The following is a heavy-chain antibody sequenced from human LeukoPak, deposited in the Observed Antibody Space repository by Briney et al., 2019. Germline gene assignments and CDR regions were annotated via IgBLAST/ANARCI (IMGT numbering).Heavy chain of an antibody. CDR1: GFSFSTYS. CDR2: INWNGGST. D-gene: IGHD1-26*01. Sequence: PGGSLRLSCTASGFSFSTYSMNWVRQAPGKGLEWVSGINWNGGSTGYADSVKGRFTISRDNAKNSLYLQMNSLRAEDTALYYCARGNTGIVGASPLGDYWGQGTLVTVSS. J-gene: IGHJ4*02. V-gene: IGHV3-20*04. CDR3: ARGNTGIVGASPLGDY.